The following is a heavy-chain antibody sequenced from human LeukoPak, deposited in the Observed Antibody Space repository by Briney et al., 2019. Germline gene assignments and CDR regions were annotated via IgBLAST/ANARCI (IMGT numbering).Heavy chain of an antibody. CDR3: AKDYSELLNWYFDL. CDR1: VFTFDDYA. J-gene: IGHJ2*01. CDR2: ISWNSGSI. Sequence: PVRSLSLSRAASVFTFDDYAMHWVRQAPGKGLEWVSGISWNSGSIGYADTVEVPFHNTRDNAKNSLYLQMNSLRAEVSALYYCAKDYSELLNWYFDLWGRSTLVTVSS. D-gene: IGHD5-18*01. V-gene: IGHV3-9*01.